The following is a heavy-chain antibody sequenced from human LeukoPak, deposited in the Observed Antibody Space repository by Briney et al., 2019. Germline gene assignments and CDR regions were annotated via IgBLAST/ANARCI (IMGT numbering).Heavy chain of an antibody. CDR2: IIPIFGTA. D-gene: IGHD2-2*01. Sequence: SVKVSCKASGGTFSSHAISWVRQAPGQGLEWMGGIIPIFGTANYAQKFQGRVTITTDESTSTAYMELSSLRSEDMAVYYCAREGRYCSSTSCYEDYWGQGTLVTVSS. V-gene: IGHV1-69*05. CDR3: AREGRYCSSTSCYEDY. CDR1: GGTFSSHA. J-gene: IGHJ4*02.